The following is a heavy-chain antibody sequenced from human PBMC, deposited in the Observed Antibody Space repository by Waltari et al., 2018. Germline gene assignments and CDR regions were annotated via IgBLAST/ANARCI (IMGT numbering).Heavy chain of an antibody. CDR1: GYTFSDYF. J-gene: IGHJ4*02. Sequence: EVQLVQSGAEVKKPGAAVKISCKTSGYTFSDYFIHWVQQTPGKRPEWMGRVDPEDGDTVYAEKFKARVTITADTSIDTDYMELSSLRFEDTAVYYCARGGSVVDYGDLSFDYWGQGTLVTVSS. V-gene: IGHV1-69-2*01. D-gene: IGHD4-17*01. CDR2: VDPEDGDT. CDR3: ARGGSVVDYGDLSFDY.